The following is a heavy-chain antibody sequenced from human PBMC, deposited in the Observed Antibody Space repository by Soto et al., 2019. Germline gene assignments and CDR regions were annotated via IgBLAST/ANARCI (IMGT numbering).Heavy chain of an antibody. J-gene: IGHJ4*02. V-gene: IGHV1-69*02. CDR2: IIPILGIA. D-gene: IGHD3-10*01. CDR1: GGTFGSYT. Sequence: SVKVSCEASGGTFGSYTISWVRQAPGQGLEWMGRIIPILGIANYAQKFQGRVTITADKSTSTAYMELSSLRSEDTAVYYCARFVAGSGFDYWGQGTLVTVSS. CDR3: ARFVAGSGFDY.